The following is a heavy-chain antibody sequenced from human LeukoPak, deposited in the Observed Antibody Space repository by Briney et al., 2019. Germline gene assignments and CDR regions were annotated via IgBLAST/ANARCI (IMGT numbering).Heavy chain of an antibody. Sequence: GASVKVSCKASGYTFTGYYMHWVRQAPGQGLEWMGWINPNSGGTNYAQKFQGRVTMTRDTSISTAYMGLSRLRSDDTAVYYCARDQRTYSSGWYVGVPDYYYMDVWGKGTTVTVSS. V-gene: IGHV1-2*02. CDR1: GYTFTGYY. CDR3: ARDQRTYSSGWYVGVPDYYYMDV. CDR2: INPNSGGT. D-gene: IGHD6-19*01. J-gene: IGHJ6*03.